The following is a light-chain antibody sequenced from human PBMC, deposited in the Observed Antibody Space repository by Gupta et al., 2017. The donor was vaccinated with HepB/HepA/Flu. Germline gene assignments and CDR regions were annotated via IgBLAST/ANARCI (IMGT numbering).Light chain of an antibody. CDR1: SSNIGAGYD. CDR2: GNS. CDR3: QSYDSSLSGWV. Sequence: QSVLTQPPSVSGAPGQLLTISCTGSSSNIGAGYDVNWYQQLPGTAPKLLIYGNSNRPSGVPDRFSGSKSGTSASLAITGLQAEDEADYYCQSYDSSLSGWVFGGGTKLTVL. V-gene: IGLV1-40*01. J-gene: IGLJ3*02.